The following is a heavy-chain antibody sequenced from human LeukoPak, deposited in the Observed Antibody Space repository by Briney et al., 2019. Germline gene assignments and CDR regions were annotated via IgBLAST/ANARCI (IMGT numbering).Heavy chain of an antibody. D-gene: IGHD3-10*01. CDR3: AKLGKTENHYGSGRFSYYYYMDV. CDR2: IRYDGSNK. J-gene: IGHJ6*03. V-gene: IGHV3-30*02. Sequence: PGGSLRLSCAASGFTFSTYGIHWVRQAPGKGLEWMTFIRYDGSNKYHADSVKGRFTISRDNSKNTLYLQMNSLRAEDTAVYYCAKLGKTENHYGSGRFSYYYYMDVWGKGTTVTISS. CDR1: GFTFSTYG.